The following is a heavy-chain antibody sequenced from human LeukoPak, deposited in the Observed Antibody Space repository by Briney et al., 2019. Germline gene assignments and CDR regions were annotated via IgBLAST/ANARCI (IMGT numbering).Heavy chain of an antibody. CDR2: ISSGGNYI. D-gene: IGHD4/OR15-4a*01. V-gene: IGHV3-21*01. Sequence: GGSLRLSSAASGFTFSSYSTNWVRQAPGKGLEWVSSISSGGNYIYYADSVKGRFTISRDTAKHPLYLQMNSLRAEDTAVYYCARDDPRAQGAYAFDIWGQGTMVTVSS. J-gene: IGHJ3*02. CDR1: GFTFSSYS. CDR3: ARDDPRAQGAYAFDI.